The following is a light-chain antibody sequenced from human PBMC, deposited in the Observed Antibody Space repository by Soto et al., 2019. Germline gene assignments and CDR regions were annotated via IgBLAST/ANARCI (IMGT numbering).Light chain of an antibody. V-gene: IGLV2-23*01. Sequence: QSALTQPASVSGSPGQSITISCTGTSSDVGSYNLVSWYQQHPDKAPKLMIYEGSKRPSGFSNRFSGSKSGNTASLTISGLQAEDEADYYCCSYAGSSTGVFGGGTKLTVL. CDR2: EGS. CDR1: SSDVGSYNL. J-gene: IGLJ3*02. CDR3: CSYAGSSTGV.